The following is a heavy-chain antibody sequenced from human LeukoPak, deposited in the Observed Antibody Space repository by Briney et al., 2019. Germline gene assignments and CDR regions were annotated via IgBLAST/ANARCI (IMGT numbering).Heavy chain of an antibody. J-gene: IGHJ3*02. CDR1: GFTFHDYA. CDR2: ITWNSGSV. V-gene: IGHV3-9*03. CDR3: AKGLGVASLIVDALDM. D-gene: IGHD3/OR15-3a*01. Sequence: GGSLRLSCAASGFTFHDYAMHWVRQVPGKGLEWVSGITWNSGSVLYADSVRGRFAISRDNAKNSLYLQMNSLRPEDMAFYYCAKGLGVASLIVDALDMWGQGTMVTV.